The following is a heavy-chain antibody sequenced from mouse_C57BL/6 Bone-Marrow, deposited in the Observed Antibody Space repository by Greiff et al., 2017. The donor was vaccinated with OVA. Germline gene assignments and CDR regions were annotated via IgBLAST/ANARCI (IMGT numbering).Heavy chain of an antibody. J-gene: IGHJ4*01. CDR3: ARRGYGSSHMDY. CDR1: GYSITSGYY. Sequence: EVKLQESGPGLVKPSQSLSLTCSVTGYSITSGYYWNWIRQFPGNKLEWMGYISYDGSNNYNPSLKNRISITRDTSKNQFFLKLNSVTTEDTATYYCARRGYGSSHMDYWGQGTSVTVSS. CDR2: ISYDGSN. V-gene: IGHV3-6*01. D-gene: IGHD1-1*01.